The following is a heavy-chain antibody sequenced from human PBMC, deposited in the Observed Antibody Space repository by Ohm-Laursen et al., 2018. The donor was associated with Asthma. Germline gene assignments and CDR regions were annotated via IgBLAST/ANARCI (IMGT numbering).Heavy chain of an antibody. Sequence: SLRLSCAASGFTFSSYWMHWVRQAPGKGPAWVSRLNTDGSGTWYADSVKGRFTISRDNAENTLYLQMNSLRAEDTAVYYCARARSGSSYDYWGQGTLVTVSS. CDR1: GFTFSSYW. CDR3: ARARSGSSYDY. J-gene: IGHJ4*02. D-gene: IGHD1-26*01. CDR2: LNTDGSGT. V-gene: IGHV3-74*01.